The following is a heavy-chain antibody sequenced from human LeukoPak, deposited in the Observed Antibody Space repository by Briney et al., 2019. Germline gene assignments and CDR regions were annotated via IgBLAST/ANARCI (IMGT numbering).Heavy chain of an antibody. CDR1: GNTFTGYY. V-gene: IGHV1-2*02. CDR3: ARGVSGGSSYNWFDP. Sequence: ASVKVSCKPSGNTFTGYYMHWVRQAPGQGLEWMGWINPNSGDTNYAQKFQGRVTMTRDTSISTAYMELSRLRSDDTAVYYCARGVSGGSSYNWFDPWGQGTLVTVSS. CDR2: INPNSGDT. D-gene: IGHD2-15*01. J-gene: IGHJ5*02.